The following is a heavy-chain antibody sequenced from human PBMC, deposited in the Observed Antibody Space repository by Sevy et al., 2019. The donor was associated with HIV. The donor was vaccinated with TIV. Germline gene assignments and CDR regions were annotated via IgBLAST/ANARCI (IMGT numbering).Heavy chain of an antibody. CDR3: ATMSGSYPN. V-gene: IGHV3-48*01. D-gene: IGHD1-26*01. Sequence: GGSPRLSCAGSGFTFSNYNMNWVRQAPGKGLEWVSYISSTSSTKQYADSVKGRFTISRDNAKNSLYLQMSSLRAEDTAVYYCATMSGSYPNWGQGTLVTVSS. CDR1: GFTFSNYN. CDR2: ISSTSSTK. J-gene: IGHJ4*02.